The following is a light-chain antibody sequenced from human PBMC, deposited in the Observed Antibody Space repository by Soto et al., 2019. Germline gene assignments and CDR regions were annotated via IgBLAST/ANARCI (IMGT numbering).Light chain of an antibody. Sequence: ETVMTQSPATLSVSPGERATLSYRASQSIRSTLAWFQQKPGQAPRLLIYDASTRATGIPARFSGSGSGTEFTLTISSLQSEDFAVYYCQQYNNWPRTFGQGTKVDIK. CDR2: DAS. CDR1: QSIRST. CDR3: QQYNNWPRT. V-gene: IGKV3-15*01. J-gene: IGKJ1*01.